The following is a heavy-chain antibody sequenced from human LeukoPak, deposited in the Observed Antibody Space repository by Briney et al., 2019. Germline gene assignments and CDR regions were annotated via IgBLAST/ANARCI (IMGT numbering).Heavy chain of an antibody. CDR1: GFTFSSYA. CDR2: ISGSGGST. J-gene: IGHJ4*02. D-gene: IGHD6-19*01. Sequence: GGSLRLSCAASGFTFSSYAMSWVRQAPGKGLEWVSAISGSGGSTYYADSLKGRFTISRDNSKNTLYLQVNSLRAEDTAVYYCASTYSSGCYANDYWGQGTLVTVSS. V-gene: IGHV3-23*01. CDR3: ASTYSSGCYANDY.